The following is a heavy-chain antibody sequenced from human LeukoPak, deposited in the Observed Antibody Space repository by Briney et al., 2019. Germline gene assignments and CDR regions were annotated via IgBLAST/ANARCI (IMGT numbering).Heavy chain of an antibody. CDR2: IYTSGST. D-gene: IGHD6-13*01. Sequence: TLSLTCTVSGGSISSYYWSWIRQPPGKGLEWIGYIYTSGSTNYNPSLKSRVTISVDTSKNQFSLKLSSVTAADTAVYYCARAKYSGSWTDYWGQGTLDTVSS. CDR1: GGSISSYY. J-gene: IGHJ4*02. CDR3: ARAKYSGSWTDY. V-gene: IGHV4-4*09.